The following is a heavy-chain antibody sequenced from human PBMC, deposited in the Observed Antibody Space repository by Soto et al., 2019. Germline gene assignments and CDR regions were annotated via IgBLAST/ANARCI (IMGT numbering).Heavy chain of an antibody. CDR3: ARDDFWSGYSPMDV. J-gene: IGHJ6*02. Sequence: PGGSLRLSCAASGFTFSSYSMNWVRQAPGKGLEWVSSISSSSSYIYYADSVKGRFTISRDNAKNSLYLQMNSLRAEDTAVYYCARDDFWSGYSPMDVWGQGTTVTVSS. CDR2: ISSSSSYI. V-gene: IGHV3-21*01. D-gene: IGHD3-3*01. CDR1: GFTFSSYS.